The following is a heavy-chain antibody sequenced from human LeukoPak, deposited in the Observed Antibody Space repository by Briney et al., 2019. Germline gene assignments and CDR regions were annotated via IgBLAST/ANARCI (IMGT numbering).Heavy chain of an antibody. Sequence: GGSLRLSCAASGFTFSSYAMNWVRRAPGKGLEWVSVISDSGDSTYYTDSVKGRFTISRDNSKNTLYLQMNSLRAEDTAVYYCANDIVVVPAAIDMGGYFDYWGQGTLVTVSS. CDR3: ANDIVVVPAAIDMGGYFDY. CDR2: ISDSGDST. J-gene: IGHJ4*02. D-gene: IGHD2-2*02. V-gene: IGHV3-23*01. CDR1: GFTFSSYA.